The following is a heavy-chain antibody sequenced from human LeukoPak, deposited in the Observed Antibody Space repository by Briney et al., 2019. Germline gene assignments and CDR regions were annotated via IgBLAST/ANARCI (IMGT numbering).Heavy chain of an antibody. V-gene: IGHV3-9*01. CDR3: ARENSLEGYFDY. CDR2: ISWNSGSI. CDR1: GFTFDDYC. Sequence: SLRLSCATSGFTFDDYCMHWVRPGSREGLEGVSGISWNSGSIGYADSVKGRFTISRDNAKNSLYLQMNSLRAEDTALYYCARENSLEGYFDYWGQGTLVTVSS. D-gene: IGHD2-21*01. J-gene: IGHJ4*02.